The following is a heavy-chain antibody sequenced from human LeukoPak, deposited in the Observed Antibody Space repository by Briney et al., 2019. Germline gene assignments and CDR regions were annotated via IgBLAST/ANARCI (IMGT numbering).Heavy chain of an antibody. J-gene: IGHJ6*02. CDR3: ARDRYPFIVVVPAEYYGMDV. CDR1: GYTFTSYG. Sequence: ASVKVSCKASGYTFTSYGISWVRQAPGQGLEWMGWISAYNGNTNYAQKLRGRVTMTTDTSTSTAYMELRSLRSDDTAVYYCARDRYPFIVVVPAEYYGMDVWGQGTTVTVSS. D-gene: IGHD2-2*01. V-gene: IGHV1-18*01. CDR2: ISAYNGNT.